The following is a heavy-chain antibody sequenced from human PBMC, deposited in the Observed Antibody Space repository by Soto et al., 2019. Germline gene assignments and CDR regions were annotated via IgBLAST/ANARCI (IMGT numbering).Heavy chain of an antibody. CDR1: GFTFSSYA. V-gene: IGHV3-23*01. Sequence: EVQLLESGGGLVQPGGSLRLSCAASGFTFSSYAMTWVRQAPGKGLEWVSGISGHGTYYSDSVKGRFHMSRDNSKNTLDQQMNSLRAEKTAIYDWARGHSGWYGDYWGLGTLVTVYS. J-gene: IGHJ4*02. CDR2: ISGHGT. D-gene: IGHD6-19*01. CDR3: ARGHSGWYGDY.